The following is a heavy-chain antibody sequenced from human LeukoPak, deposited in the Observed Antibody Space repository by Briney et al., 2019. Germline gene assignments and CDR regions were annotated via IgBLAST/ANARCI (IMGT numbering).Heavy chain of an antibody. V-gene: IGHV3-11*04. D-gene: IGHD3-10*01. CDR2: ISSSGSTR. J-gene: IGHJ4*02. CDR1: GFTFSDYY. CDR3: ARERTPKHYYGSGSYDRYFDH. Sequence: GGSLRLSCAASGFTFSDYYMSWIRQAPGKGLEWISFISSSGSTRYYTDSVKGRFTISRDTTKNSLHLQMNSLRAEDTAIYYCARERTPKHYYGSGSYDRYFDHWGQGALVTVSS.